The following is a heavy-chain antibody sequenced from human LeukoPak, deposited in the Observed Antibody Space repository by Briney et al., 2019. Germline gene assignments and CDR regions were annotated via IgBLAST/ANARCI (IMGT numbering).Heavy chain of an antibody. CDR1: GGSISSYY. CDR3: TRDQWDGMDV. Sequence: LETLSLTCTVSGGSISSYYWSWIRRPAGKGLEWIGRIYISGSTNSNPSLKSRVTMSVDTSKNQFSLRLSSVTAADTAVYYCTRDQWDGMDVWGQGTTVTVSS. V-gene: IGHV4-4*07. J-gene: IGHJ6*02. CDR2: IYISGST. D-gene: IGHD2-8*01.